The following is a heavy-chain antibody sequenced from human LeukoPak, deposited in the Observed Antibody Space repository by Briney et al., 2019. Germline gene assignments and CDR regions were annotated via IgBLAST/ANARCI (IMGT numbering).Heavy chain of an antibody. J-gene: IGHJ4*02. D-gene: IGHD1-7*01. Sequence: SETLSLTCTVSGGSISSSSYYWGWIRQPPGKGLEWIGSIYYSGSTYYNPSPKSRVTISVDTSKNQFSLKLSSVTAADTAVYYCARTYNWNYYFDYWGQGTLVTASS. CDR1: GGSISSSSYY. V-gene: IGHV4-39*07. CDR3: ARTYNWNYYFDY. CDR2: IYYSGST.